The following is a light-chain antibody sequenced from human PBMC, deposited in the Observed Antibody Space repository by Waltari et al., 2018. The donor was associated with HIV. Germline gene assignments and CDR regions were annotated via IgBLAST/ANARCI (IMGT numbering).Light chain of an antibody. V-gene: IGLV2-14*01. CDR2: EVA. Sequence: QSALTQPASVPGSPGQSTTISCFGTNSDIGTYNYVSWYQQHPGKVPKLLIYEVANRPSGISHRFSGSKSGNTAYLTLSGLQAEDEADYYCSSYTPTSFVVFGGGTKLTVL. CDR1: NSDIGTYNY. CDR3: SSYTPTSFVV. J-gene: IGLJ2*01.